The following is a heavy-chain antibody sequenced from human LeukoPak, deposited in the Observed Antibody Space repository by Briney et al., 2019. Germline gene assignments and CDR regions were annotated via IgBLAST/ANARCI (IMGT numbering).Heavy chain of an antibody. CDR3: ARSPYYYDSSGYSVG. J-gene: IGHJ4*02. CDR2: IIPIFGTA. V-gene: IGHV1-69*05. D-gene: IGHD3-22*01. Sequence: SVKVSCKASGGTFSSYAISWVRQAPGQGLEWMGRIIPIFGTANYAQKFQGRVTITTDESTSTAYMELSSLRSEDAAVYYCARSPYYYDSSGYSVGWGQGTLVTVSS. CDR1: GGTFSSYA.